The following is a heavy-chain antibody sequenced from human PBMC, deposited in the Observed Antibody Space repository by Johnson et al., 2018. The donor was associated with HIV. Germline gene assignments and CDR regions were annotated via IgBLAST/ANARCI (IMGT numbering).Heavy chain of an antibody. CDR1: GFTFSSYA. CDR2: ISYDGSNK. J-gene: IGHJ3*02. CDR3: VSSGCQRCAFDI. D-gene: IGHD6-19*01. V-gene: IGHV3-30*14. Sequence: QVQLVESGGGVVRPGGSLRLSCAASGFTFSSYAMHWVRQAPGKGLEWVAVISYDGSNKYYADSVKGRFTISRDNSKNTLYLQMNSLKAEDTAVYYCVSSGCQRCAFDIWGQGTMVTVSS.